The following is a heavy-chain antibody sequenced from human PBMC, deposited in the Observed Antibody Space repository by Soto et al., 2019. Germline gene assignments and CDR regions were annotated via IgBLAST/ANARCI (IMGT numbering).Heavy chain of an antibody. D-gene: IGHD3-10*01. CDR2: ISDYNGNT. V-gene: IGHV1-18*01. Sequence: QVQLVQSGAEVKRAGASVKVSCNASGYTFSSYGLSWVRQAPGQGLEWMGWISDYNGNTHYAQKFQGRVIMTTDTSTRTAYMGLRSLRSDDTAVYFCAREGYYSGSGTYSPPRYYGMDVWGQGTTVTVSS. J-gene: IGHJ6*02. CDR1: GYTFSSYG. CDR3: AREGYYSGSGTYSPPRYYGMDV.